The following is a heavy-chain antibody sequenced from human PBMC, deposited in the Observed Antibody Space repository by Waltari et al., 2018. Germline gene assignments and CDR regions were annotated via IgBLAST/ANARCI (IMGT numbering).Heavy chain of an antibody. Sequence: QVQLVQSGAEVKKHGSSVKVSCKASGGTFSSYAISWVRQAPGQGLEWLGATIPILGIANYAQKCQGRVTITADKATSTAYMGLSSLRSEDTAVYYCARGEDYGSGSYYNVVDYWGQGTLVTVSS. CDR3: ARGEDYGSGSYYNVVDY. J-gene: IGHJ4*02. D-gene: IGHD3-10*01. V-gene: IGHV1-69*10. CDR2: TIPILGIA. CDR1: GGTFSSYA.